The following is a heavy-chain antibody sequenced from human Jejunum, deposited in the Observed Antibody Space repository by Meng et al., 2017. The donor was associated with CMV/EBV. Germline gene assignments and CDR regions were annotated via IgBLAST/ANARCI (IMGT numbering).Heavy chain of an antibody. CDR3: ARGRRNEPLFDY. CDR2: LIAVFDKT. D-gene: IGHD1-14*01. CDR1: GGSFSTHT. Sequence: VQLVQSGAEVKKPXXSVKVXCKTSGGSFSTHTFSWVRQAPGQGLEWMGGLIAVFDKTKAAPRFQDRVTFTADESTSTAYMELSSLTFDDTAVYFCARGRRNEPLFDYWGQGTLVTVSS. J-gene: IGHJ4*02. V-gene: IGHV1-69*13.